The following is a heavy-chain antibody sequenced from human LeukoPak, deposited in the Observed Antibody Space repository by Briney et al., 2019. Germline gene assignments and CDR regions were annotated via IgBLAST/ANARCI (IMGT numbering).Heavy chain of an antibody. D-gene: IGHD3-22*01. CDR2: MYDSGST. CDR1: GGSISSYY. J-gene: IGHJ3*02. V-gene: IGHV4-59*08. Sequence: PSETLSLTCTVSGGSISSYYWSWIRQPAGKGLEWIGYMYDSGSTKYNPSLKSRVTISVDMSRNQFSLKLSSVTAADTAVYYCGRLPDSRTEAVDIWGQGTVVTVSS. CDR3: GRLPDSRTEAVDI.